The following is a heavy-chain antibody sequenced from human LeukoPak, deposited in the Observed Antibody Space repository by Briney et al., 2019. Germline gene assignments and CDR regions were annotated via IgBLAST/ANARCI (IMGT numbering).Heavy chain of an antibody. CDR1: GFTLNDYY. V-gene: IGHV3-11*06. CDR3: ARSLGTTVTTAPGY. CDR2: ISSSSRSV. D-gene: IGHD4-17*01. Sequence: GGSLRLSCAGSGFTLNDYYVNWLRQAPGKGLEWIAYISSSSRSVNYADSVEGRFTISRDNAKSSLFLQMNSLRAEDTAVYYCARSLGTTVTTAPGYWGQGTLVTVSS. J-gene: IGHJ4*02.